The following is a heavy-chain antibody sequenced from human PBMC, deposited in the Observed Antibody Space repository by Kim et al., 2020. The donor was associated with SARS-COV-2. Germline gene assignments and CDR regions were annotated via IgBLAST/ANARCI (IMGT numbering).Heavy chain of an antibody. D-gene: IGHD2-2*01. CDR2: INPNSGGT. CDR3: ARGGRVLRMANGRAFDI. V-gene: IGHV1-2*02. CDR1: GYTFTGYY. J-gene: IGHJ3*02. Sequence: ASVKVSCKASGYTFTGYYMHWVRQAPGQGLEWMGWINPNSGGTNYAQKFQGRVTMTRDTSISTAYMELSRLRSDDTAVYYCARGGRVLRMANGRAFDIWGQGTMVTVSS.